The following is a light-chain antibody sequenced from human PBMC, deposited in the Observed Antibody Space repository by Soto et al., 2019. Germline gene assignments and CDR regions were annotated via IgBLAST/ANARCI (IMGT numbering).Light chain of an antibody. Sequence: QSVLTQPRSVSGSPGQSVSISYTGTSSDVGGYNYVSWYQQHPGKAPKLMIYDVSKRPSGVPDRFSGSKSGNTASLTISGLQAEDEADYYCCSYAGSYTFEVFGGGTKLTVL. CDR3: CSYAGSYTFEV. J-gene: IGLJ2*01. CDR1: SSDVGGYNY. V-gene: IGLV2-11*01. CDR2: DVS.